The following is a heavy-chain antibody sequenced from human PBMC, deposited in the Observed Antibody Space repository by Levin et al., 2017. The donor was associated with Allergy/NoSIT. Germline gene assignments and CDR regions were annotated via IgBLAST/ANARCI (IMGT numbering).Heavy chain of an antibody. Sequence: GGSLRLSCAASGFTFSSNAMSWVRQAPGKGLEWVSAITGSGSNTYYADSVKGRFTISRDNSKNTLYLQMNSLRAEDTAVYYCATARRSVAGPFDYWGQGTLVTVSS. CDR1: GFTFSSNA. CDR3: ATARRSVAGPFDY. CDR2: ITGSGSNT. D-gene: IGHD6-19*01. V-gene: IGHV3-23*01. J-gene: IGHJ4*02.